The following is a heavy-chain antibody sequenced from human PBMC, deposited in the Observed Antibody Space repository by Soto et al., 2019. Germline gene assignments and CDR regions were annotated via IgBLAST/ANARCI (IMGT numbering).Heavy chain of an antibody. V-gene: IGHV3-30-3*01. J-gene: IGHJ4*02. CDR2: ISYDGSNK. Sequence: GGSLRLSCAASGFTFSSYAMHWVRQAPGKGLEWVAVISYDGSNKYYADSVKGRFTISXXXSXXTXXLXXNXXRAXDTAVYYCARDGIAAAETFDYWGQGTLVTVSS. CDR3: ARDGIAAAETFDY. CDR1: GFTFSSYA. D-gene: IGHD6-13*01.